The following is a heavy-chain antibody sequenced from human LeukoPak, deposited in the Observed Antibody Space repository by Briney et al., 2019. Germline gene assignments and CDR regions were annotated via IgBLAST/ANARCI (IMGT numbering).Heavy chain of an antibody. D-gene: IGHD1-1*01. J-gene: IGHJ6*03. Sequence: PSETLSLTCTVSGGSLSSYYWSWIRQPPGKGLEWIGYIYYSGSTNYNPSLKSRVTISVDTSKNQFSLKLSSVTAADTAVYYCARGKGTPHYYYYYYMDVWGKGTTVTISS. CDR1: GGSLSSYY. CDR2: IYYSGST. V-gene: IGHV4-59*01. CDR3: ARGKGTPHYYYYYYMDV.